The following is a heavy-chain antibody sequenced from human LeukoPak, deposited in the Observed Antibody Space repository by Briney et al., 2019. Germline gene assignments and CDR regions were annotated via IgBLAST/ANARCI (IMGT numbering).Heavy chain of an antibody. CDR1: GRSISSYY. CDR2: IYTSGST. CDR3: CGSSGYYSNWFDP. Sequence: SETLSLTCTVSGRSISSYYWSWIRQPAGKGLEWIGRIYTSGSTNYNPSLKSRVTMSVDTSKNQFSLKLSSVTAADTAVYYCCGSSGYYSNWFDPWGQGTLVTVSS. D-gene: IGHD3-22*01. J-gene: IGHJ5*02. V-gene: IGHV4-4*07.